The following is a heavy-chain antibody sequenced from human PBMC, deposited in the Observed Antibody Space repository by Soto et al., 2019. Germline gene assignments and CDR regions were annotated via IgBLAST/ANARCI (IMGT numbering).Heavy chain of an antibody. V-gene: IGHV4-61*01. J-gene: IGHJ6*02. CDR3: ASGGMDV. CDR1: GASVNTDNYY. Sequence: PSETLSLTCTVSGASVNTDNYYWSWLRQPPGRGLEWLGYMYHSGTTDYNPSLKSRVTISIDMSMNQFSLKLHSVTAADTAAYYCASGGMDVWGQGTTVTVSS. CDR2: MYHSGTT.